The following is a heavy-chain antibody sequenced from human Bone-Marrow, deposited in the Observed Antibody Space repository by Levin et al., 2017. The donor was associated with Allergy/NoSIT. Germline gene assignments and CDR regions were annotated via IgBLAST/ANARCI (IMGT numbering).Heavy chain of an antibody. CDR3: AKNTGGLTAENNRFDP. CDR1: GGSFSSYY. V-gene: IGHV4-59*03. J-gene: IGHJ5*02. CDR2: VFYTGGT. D-gene: IGHD3-10*01. Sequence: SETLSLTCTVSGGSFSSYYWSWIRQPPGKGLEWIGYVFYTGGTNYNPSLKSRVTISIDASKNQFSLNLTSVTAADTAVYYCAKNTGGLTAENNRFDPWGQGTLVTVAS.